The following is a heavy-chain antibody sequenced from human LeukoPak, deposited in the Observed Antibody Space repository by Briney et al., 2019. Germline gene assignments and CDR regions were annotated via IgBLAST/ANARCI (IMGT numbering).Heavy chain of an antibody. CDR2: IYSGGST. D-gene: IGHD6-13*01. Sequence: GGSLRLSCASSGFTVSSNYMSWVRQAPGKGLEWVSVIYSGGSTYYADSVKGRFTISRDKSKNTMCLKINSPRGEDRAVYYCARDWGIAGSSGDIDYWGQGTLVTVSS. J-gene: IGHJ4*02. CDR3: ARDWGIAGSSGDIDY. CDR1: GFTVSSNY. V-gene: IGHV3-66*01.